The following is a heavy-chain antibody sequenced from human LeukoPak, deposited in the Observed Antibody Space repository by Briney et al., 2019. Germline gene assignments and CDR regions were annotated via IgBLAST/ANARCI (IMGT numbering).Heavy chain of an antibody. D-gene: IGHD2-15*01. J-gene: IGHJ4*02. CDR1: GLAFSAYK. CDR3: VIGGSPGY. Sequence: GGSMRLSCAASGLAFSAYKMHWVRQAPRKGLVWVSRISTDGYTTDYADFVQGRFTASRDNTKNTWSLEMNSLRAEDTAVYYCVIGGSPGYWGQGTLVTVSS. V-gene: IGHV3-74*01. CDR2: ISTDGYTT.